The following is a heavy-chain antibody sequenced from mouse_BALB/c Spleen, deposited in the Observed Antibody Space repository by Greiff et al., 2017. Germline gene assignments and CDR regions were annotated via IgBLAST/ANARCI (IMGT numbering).Heavy chain of an antibody. CDR1: GFSLTSYG. V-gene: IGHV2-4-1*01. CDR2: IWSGGST. J-gene: IGHJ3*01. Sequence: VKVVESGPGLVQPSQSLSITCTVSGFSLTSYGVHWVRQSPGKGLEWLGVIWSGGSTDYNAAFISRLSISKDNSKSQVFFKMNSLQADDTAIYYCARSTMITTRGTWFAYWGQGTLVTVSA. CDR3: ARSTMITTRGTWFAY. D-gene: IGHD2-4*01.